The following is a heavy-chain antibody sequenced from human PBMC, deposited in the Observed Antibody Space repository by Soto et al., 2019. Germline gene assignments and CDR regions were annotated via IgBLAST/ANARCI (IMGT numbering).Heavy chain of an antibody. CDR1: GYTFTGYY. Sequence: ASVKVSCKASGYTFTGYYMHWVRQAPGQGLEWMGWINPNSGGTNYAQKLQGWVTMTRDTSISTAYMELSRLRSDDTAVYYCARVPYSSSWYYFDYWGQGTLVTVSS. J-gene: IGHJ4*02. D-gene: IGHD6-13*01. V-gene: IGHV1-2*04. CDR3: ARVPYSSSWYYFDY. CDR2: INPNSGGT.